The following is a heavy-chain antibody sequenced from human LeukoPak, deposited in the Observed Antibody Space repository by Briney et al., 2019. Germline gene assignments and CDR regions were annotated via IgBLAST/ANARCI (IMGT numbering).Heavy chain of an antibody. CDR2: INAGNGNT. CDR1: GYTFTSYA. V-gene: IGHV1-3*01. CDR3: ARAGRRGYYAY. Sequence: ASVKVSCKASGYTFTSYAMHWVRQAPGQRLEWMGWINAGNGNTKYSQKFQGRVTITWDTSASTAYMELSSLRSEDTAVYYCARAGRRGYYAYWGQGTLVTVSS. J-gene: IGHJ4*02. D-gene: IGHD3-3*01.